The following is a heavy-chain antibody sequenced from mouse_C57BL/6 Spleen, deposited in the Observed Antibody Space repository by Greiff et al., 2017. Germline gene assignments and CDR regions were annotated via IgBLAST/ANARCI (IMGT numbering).Heavy chain of an antibody. D-gene: IGHD3-1*01. CDR2: IDPSDSYT. CDR3: ARSGDRDFDV. CDR1: GYTYTSYW. V-gene: IGHV1-50*01. Sequence: QVQLQQPGAELVKPGASVKLSCKASGYTYTSYWMQWVKQRPGQGLEWIGEIDPSDSYTNYNQKFKGKATLTVDTSSSTAYMQLSSLTSEDSAVYYCARSGDRDFDVWGTGTTVTVSS. J-gene: IGHJ1*03.